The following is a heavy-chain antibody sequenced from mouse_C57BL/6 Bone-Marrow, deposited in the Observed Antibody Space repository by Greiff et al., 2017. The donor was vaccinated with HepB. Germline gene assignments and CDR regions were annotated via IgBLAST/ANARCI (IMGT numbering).Heavy chain of an antibody. CDR2: ISDGGSYT. V-gene: IGHV5-4*01. Sequence: EVKLMESGGGLVKPGGSLKLSCAASGFTFSSYAMSWVRQTPEKRLEWVATISDGGSYTYYPDNVKGRFTISRDNAKNNLYLQMSHLKSEDTAMYYCARDRVYYGSSSYAMDYWDQGTSVTVSS. CDR3: ARDRVYYGSSSYAMDY. J-gene: IGHJ4*01. CDR1: GFTFSSYA. D-gene: IGHD1-1*01.